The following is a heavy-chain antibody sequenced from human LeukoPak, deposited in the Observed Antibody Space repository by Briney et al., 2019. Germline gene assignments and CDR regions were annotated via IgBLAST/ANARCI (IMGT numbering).Heavy chain of an antibody. V-gene: IGHV1-8*01. D-gene: IGHD7-27*01. Sequence: ASVKVSCKASGYTFTSYDLNWVRRATGQGLEWMGWMSPASGNTGYAQEFQGRVTMTRDTSVSTAYMELNSLRSEDTAVYYCARGPPNWGFDSWGQGTLVTGSS. J-gene: IGHJ4*02. CDR1: GYTFTSYD. CDR3: ARGPPNWGFDS. CDR2: MSPASGNT.